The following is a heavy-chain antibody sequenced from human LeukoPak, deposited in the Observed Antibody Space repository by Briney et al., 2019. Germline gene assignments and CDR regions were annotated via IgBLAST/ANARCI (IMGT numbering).Heavy chain of an antibody. CDR3: ARRRHYSSSSSFYFDY. CDR2: IYPGDSDT. V-gene: IGHV5-51*01. Sequence: KPGESLKISCKGSGYTFTTYWIAWVRQMPGKGLEWMGIIYPGDSDTRYSPSFQGQVTISADKSIGTAYLQWSSLKASDTAMYYCARRRHYSSSSSFYFDYWGQGTLVTVSS. CDR1: GYTFTTYW. J-gene: IGHJ4*02. D-gene: IGHD6-6*01.